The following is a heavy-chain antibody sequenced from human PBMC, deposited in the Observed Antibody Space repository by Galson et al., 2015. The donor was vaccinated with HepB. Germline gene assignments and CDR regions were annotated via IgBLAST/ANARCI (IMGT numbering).Heavy chain of an antibody. CDR2: IYSGGST. CDR3: ARGGGYDWVDY. V-gene: IGHV3-66*01. D-gene: IGHD5-12*01. Sequence: SLRLSCAASGFTFSSYAMHWVRQAPGKGLEWVSVIYSGGSTYYADSVKGRFTISRDNSKNTLYLQMNSLRAEDTAVYYCARGGGYDWVDYWGQGTLVTVSS. CDR1: GFTFSSYA. J-gene: IGHJ4*02.